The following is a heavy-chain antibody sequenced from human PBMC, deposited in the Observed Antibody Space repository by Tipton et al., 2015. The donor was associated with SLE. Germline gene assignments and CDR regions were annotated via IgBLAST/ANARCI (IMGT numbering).Heavy chain of an antibody. J-gene: IGHJ4*02. CDR2: IYYSGST. CDR1: GFTFSSYW. Sequence: QLVQSGGGLVQPGGSLRLSCAASGFTFSSYWMSWIRQPPGKGLEWIGSIYYSGSTYYNPSLKSRVTISVDTSKNQFSLKLSSVTAADTAVYYCARHEGTMEGEFFDYWGQGTLVTVSS. CDR3: ARHEGTMEGEFFDY. D-gene: IGHD1-1*01. V-gene: IGHV4-39*01.